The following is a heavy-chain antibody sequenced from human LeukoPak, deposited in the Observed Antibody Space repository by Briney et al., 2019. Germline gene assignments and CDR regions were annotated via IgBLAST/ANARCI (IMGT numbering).Heavy chain of an antibody. CDR1: GGSISSSSYY. V-gene: IGHV4-39*01. CDR2: IYYSGST. CDR3: ARNFREISSGYYYPLDY. D-gene: IGHD3-22*01. Sequence: SETLSLTCPVSGGSISSSSYYWGWIRQPPGKGLEWIGSIYYSGSTYYNPSLKSRVTISVDTSKKQFSLKLSSVTAADTAVYYCARNFREISSGYYYPLDYWGQGTLVTVSS. J-gene: IGHJ4*02.